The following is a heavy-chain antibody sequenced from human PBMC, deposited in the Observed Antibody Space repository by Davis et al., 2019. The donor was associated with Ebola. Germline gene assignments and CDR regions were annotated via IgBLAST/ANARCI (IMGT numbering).Heavy chain of an antibody. Sequence: GGSLRLSCEASGFTFSRYGMHWVRQAPGKGPEWLTYIFFDGSETFYADSVKGRFTISRDNAKNTVSLQMNSLRAEDTGFYFCSRNTPMVSTHNWGLGTLVTVSS. J-gene: IGHJ4*02. CDR1: GFTFSRYG. CDR3: SRNTPMVSTHN. V-gene: IGHV3-33*03. D-gene: IGHD2-8*01. CDR2: IFFDGSET.